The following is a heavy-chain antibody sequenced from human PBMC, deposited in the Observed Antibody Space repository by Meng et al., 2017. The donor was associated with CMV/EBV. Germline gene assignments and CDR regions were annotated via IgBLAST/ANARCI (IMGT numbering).Heavy chain of an antibody. J-gene: IGHJ6*02. CDR2: IITIFGTE. V-gene: IGHV1-69*05. CDR1: YA. CDR3: ARGGGGQQQLVRHYYYYGMDV. Sequence: YAISWGRKAHEKGREWMGGIITIFGTENYEQKLQGRVTITTDESTSTAYMELSSLRSEDTAVYYCARGGGGQQQLVRHYYYYGMDVWGQGTTVTVSS. D-gene: IGHD6-13*01.